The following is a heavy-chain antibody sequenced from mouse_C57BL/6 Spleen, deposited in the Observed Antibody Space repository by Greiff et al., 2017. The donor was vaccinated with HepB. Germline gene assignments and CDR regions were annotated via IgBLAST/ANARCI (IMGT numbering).Heavy chain of an antibody. CDR1: GYAFSSSW. D-gene: IGHD1-1*01. CDR3: ARDRVGYFDV. CDR2: IYPGDGDT. J-gene: IGHJ1*03. V-gene: IGHV1-82*01. Sequence: QVQLQQSGPELVKPGASVKISCKASGYAFSSSWMNWVKQRPGKGLEWIGRIYPGDGDTNYNGKFKGKATLTADKSSSTAYMQLSSLTSEDSAVYFCARDRVGYFDVWGTGTTVTVSS.